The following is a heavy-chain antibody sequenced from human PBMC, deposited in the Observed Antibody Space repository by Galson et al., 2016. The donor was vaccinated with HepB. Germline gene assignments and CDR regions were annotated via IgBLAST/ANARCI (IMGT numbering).Heavy chain of an antibody. CDR3: TFTTVHGSGNYRFDS. CDR2: VYWDDYK. V-gene: IGHV2-5*02. D-gene: IGHD3-10*01. Sequence: PALVKPTQTLTLTCTFSGFSLSTSGVGVAWIRQPPGKALEWVSLVYWDDYKRYSPSLKTRLTITKDTSKNQVVLTMTNVDPVDTGTYFCTFTTVHGSGNYRFDSWGQGTLVTVSA. CDR1: GFSLSTSGVG. J-gene: IGHJ4*02.